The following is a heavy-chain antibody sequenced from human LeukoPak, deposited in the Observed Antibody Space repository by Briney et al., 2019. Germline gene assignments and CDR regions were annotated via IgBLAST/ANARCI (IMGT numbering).Heavy chain of an antibody. V-gene: IGHV3-23*01. J-gene: IGHJ4*02. D-gene: IGHD6-13*01. Sequence: GGSLRLSCAASGFTFSSYAMSWVRHAPGKGLEWVSVISGSGGSTYYAVSVKGRFTISRDNSKNTLYLQMNSLRAEDTAVYYCAKDRIAAAGHDYWGQGTLVTVSS. CDR2: ISGSGGST. CDR1: GFTFSSYA. CDR3: AKDRIAAAGHDY.